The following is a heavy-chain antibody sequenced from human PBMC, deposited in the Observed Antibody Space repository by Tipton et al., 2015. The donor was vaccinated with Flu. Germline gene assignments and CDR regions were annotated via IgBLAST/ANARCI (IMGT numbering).Heavy chain of an antibody. CDR3: ARDQGFGGGISYDYYALAV. V-gene: IGHV4-30-4*01. Sequence: TLSLTCSVSGDSIGSGDYYWSWIRQPPGKGLEWIGYVQYTGSTYYNPSLKSRLNMSIDTSKNQFSLKLSSVTAADTAVYYCARDQGFGGGISYDYYALAVWGQGTTVTVSS. CDR2: VQYTGST. J-gene: IGHJ6*02. CDR1: GDSIGSGDYY. D-gene: IGHD3-10*01.